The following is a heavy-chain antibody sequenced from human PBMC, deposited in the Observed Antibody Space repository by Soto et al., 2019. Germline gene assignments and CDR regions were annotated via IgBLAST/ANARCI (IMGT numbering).Heavy chain of an antibody. Sequence: QVQLVQSGAEVKKPGSSVKVSCKASGDTFSFYTINWVRQAPGLGLEWMGRVDPIVSMSNYAQKFQGRVTITADKSTNTAYMHLSSLRSEDTAIYYCAASYGSGYRAFDYCGQGALVTVTS. J-gene: IGHJ4*02. CDR3: AASYGSGYRAFDY. CDR1: GDTFSFYT. V-gene: IGHV1-69*02. CDR2: VDPIVSMS. D-gene: IGHD3-10*01.